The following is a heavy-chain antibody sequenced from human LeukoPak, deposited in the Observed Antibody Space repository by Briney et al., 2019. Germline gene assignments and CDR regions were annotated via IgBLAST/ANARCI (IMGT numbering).Heavy chain of an antibody. V-gene: IGHV3-15*01. D-gene: IGHD4-17*01. J-gene: IGHJ4*02. CDR1: GFTFSNAW. CDR2: IKRKTDGGTT. Sequence: GGSLRLSCAASGFTFSNAWMSWVREATGKGLEWVGRIKRKTDGGTTDYAAPVIGRFSISRDDSKNTLYLQMNSLKTEDTAVYYCSTDNDYGDYGLDYWGQGTLVTVSS. CDR3: STDNDYGDYGLDY.